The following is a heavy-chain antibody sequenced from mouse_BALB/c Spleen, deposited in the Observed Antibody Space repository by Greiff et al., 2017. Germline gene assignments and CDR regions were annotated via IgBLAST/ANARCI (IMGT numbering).Heavy chain of an antibody. CDR1: GFSLTSYG. V-gene: IGHV2-9*02. Sequence: VKVVESGPGLVAPSQSLSITCTVSGFSLTSYGVHWVRQPPGKGLEWLGVIWAGGSTNYNSALMSRLSISKDNSKSQVFLKMNSLQTDDTAMYYCARDSDSSGYWGQGTLVTVSA. CDR3: ARDSDSSGY. J-gene: IGHJ3*01. CDR2: IWAGGST. D-gene: IGHD3-2*01.